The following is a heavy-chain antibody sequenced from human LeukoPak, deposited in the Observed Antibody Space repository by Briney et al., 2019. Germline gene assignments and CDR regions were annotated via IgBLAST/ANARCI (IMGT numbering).Heavy chain of an antibody. CDR2: VNHSGST. J-gene: IGHJ6*03. Sequence: PSETLSLTCAVYGGSFSGYYWSWIRQPPGKGLEWIGEVNHSGSTNYNPSLKSRVTISVDTSKNQFSLKLSSVTAADTAVYYCASNPVTTYYYYMDVWGQGTLVTVSS. CDR3: ASNPVTTYYYYMDV. D-gene: IGHD4-17*01. CDR1: GGSFSGYY. V-gene: IGHV4-34*01.